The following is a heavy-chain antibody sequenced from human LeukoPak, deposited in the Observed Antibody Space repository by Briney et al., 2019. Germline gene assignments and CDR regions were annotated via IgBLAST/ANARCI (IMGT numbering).Heavy chain of an antibody. CDR2: ISGSGGST. D-gene: IGHD3-10*01. CDR3: AKDGTVLLWFGELLSSYFDY. CDR1: GFTFSSYA. V-gene: IGHV3-23*01. Sequence: PGGSLRLSCAASGFTFSSYAMSWVRQAPGKGLEWVSAISGSGGSTYYADSVKGRFTSSRDNSKNTLYLQMNSLRAEDTAVYYCAKDGTVLLWFGELLSSYFDYWGQGTLVTVSS. J-gene: IGHJ4*02.